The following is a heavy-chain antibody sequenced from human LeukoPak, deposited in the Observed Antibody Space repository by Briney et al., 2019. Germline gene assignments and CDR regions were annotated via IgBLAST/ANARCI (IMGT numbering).Heavy chain of an antibody. CDR3: ANGWEYYFDY. CDR2: ISGSGGST. CDR1: GFTFSSYA. D-gene: IGHD1-26*01. J-gene: IGHJ4*02. V-gene: IGHV3-23*01. Sequence: GGSLRLSCAASGFTFSSYAMSWARQAPGKGLEWVSAISGSGGSTYYADSVKGRFTISRDNSKNTLYLQMNSLRAEDTAVYYCANGWEYYFDYWGQGTLVTVSS.